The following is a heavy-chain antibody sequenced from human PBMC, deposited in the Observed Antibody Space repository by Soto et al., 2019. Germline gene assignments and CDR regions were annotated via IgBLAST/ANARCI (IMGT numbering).Heavy chain of an antibody. CDR2: ISSSSRNI. J-gene: IGHJ4*02. V-gene: IGHV3-11*01. D-gene: IGHD3-16*01. CDR1: GFTFMDYF. CDR3: VRDVIPYYDFYNAYLH. Sequence: QIQLTESGGGLVQPGGSLTISCEASGFTFMDYFMSWVRQDPGKGLEWLAYISSSSRNIFYADPVKGRFTISRENAKYSLFLHMSDLRADDTAVYYCVRDVIPYYDFYNAYLHWGQGTLVTVSS.